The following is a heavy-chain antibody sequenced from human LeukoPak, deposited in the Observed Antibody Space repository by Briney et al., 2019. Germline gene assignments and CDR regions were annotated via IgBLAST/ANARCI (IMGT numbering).Heavy chain of an antibody. CDR1: GGSINVDYNTDY. CDR2: IHASEIT. D-gene: IGHD6-19*01. Sequence: SETLSLTCNVSGGSINVDYNTDYWSWIRQPAGKGLEWIGRIHASEITSYNPSFRGRVSVSLDKSMNQVSLHLASLTAADTAVYYCARDLGINTGWYGFDSWGLGILVTVSS. CDR3: ARDLGINTGWYGFDS. J-gene: IGHJ4*02. V-gene: IGHV4-4*07.